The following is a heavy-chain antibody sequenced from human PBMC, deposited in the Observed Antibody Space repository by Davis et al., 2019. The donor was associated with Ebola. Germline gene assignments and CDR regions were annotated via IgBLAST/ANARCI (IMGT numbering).Heavy chain of an antibody. D-gene: IGHD3-10*01. V-gene: IGHV1-18*01. CDR3: ARVPSLGGSGSFLGY. J-gene: IGHJ4*02. CDR1: GYTFTSYG. CDR2: ISAYNGNT. Sequence: ASVKVSCKASGYTFTSYGISWVRQAPGQGLEWMGWISAYNGNTNYAQKLQGRVTMTTDTSTSTAYMELRSLRSDDTAVYYCARVPSLGGSGSFLGYWGQGTLVTVSS.